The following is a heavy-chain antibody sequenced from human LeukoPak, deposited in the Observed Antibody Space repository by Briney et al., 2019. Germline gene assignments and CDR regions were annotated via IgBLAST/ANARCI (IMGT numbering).Heavy chain of an antibody. CDR3: ARDREVVTANHWYFDL. J-gene: IGHJ2*01. V-gene: IGHV4-31*02. Sequence: SGLREQXGKGLEWIGYIYYSESTYYNQSLKSRFTISVDTSKNQFSLKLSSVTAADTAVYYCARDREVVTANHWYFDLWGRGTLXT. D-gene: IGHD2-21*02. CDR2: IYYSEST.